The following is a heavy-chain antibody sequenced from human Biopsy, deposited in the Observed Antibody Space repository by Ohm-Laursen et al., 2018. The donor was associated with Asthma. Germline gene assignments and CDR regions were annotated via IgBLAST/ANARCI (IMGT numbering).Heavy chain of an antibody. CDR1: GVDLSSYG. CDR3: AKDVFPGWELRRGPDY. D-gene: IGHD1-26*01. J-gene: IGHJ4*02. CDR2: IAYDGSKK. Sequence: SLRLSCAASGVDLSSYGMNWVRQAPGKGLEWVAVIAYDGSKKYYADSVKGRFTISRDNSRNTLHLQMNSLRAEDTAVYYCAKDVFPGWELRRGPDYWGQGTLVTVSS. V-gene: IGHV3-30*18.